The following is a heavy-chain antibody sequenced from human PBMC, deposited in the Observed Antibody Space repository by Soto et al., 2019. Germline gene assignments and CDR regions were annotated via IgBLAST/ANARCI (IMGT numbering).Heavy chain of an antibody. V-gene: IGHV4-31*03. CDR1: GGSISSGGYY. CDR2: IYNSGST. Sequence: QVQLQESGPGLVKPSQTLSLTCTVSGGSISSGGYYWSWIRQHPGKGLEWIGYIYNSGSTYYNPSPXSXXTLSAGTAKNQFSLKLSSVTAAATAVYYCARDPAPWGQGTLVTVSS. J-gene: IGHJ5*02. CDR3: ARDPAP.